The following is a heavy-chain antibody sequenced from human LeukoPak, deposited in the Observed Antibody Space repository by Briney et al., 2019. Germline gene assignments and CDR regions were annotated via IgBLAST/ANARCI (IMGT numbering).Heavy chain of an antibody. Sequence: SETLSLTCAVYGGSFSGYYWSWIRQPPGKRLEWIGKISHSGSTNYNASLESRVTISLDSFKNQFSLKLTSVTAADTAVYYCARVDGYSYVSGNFYNYWFDPWGQGTLVTVSS. CDR1: GGSFSGYY. J-gene: IGHJ5*02. CDR2: ISHSGST. CDR3: ARVDGYSYVSGNFYNYWFDP. V-gene: IGHV4-34*01. D-gene: IGHD3-10*01.